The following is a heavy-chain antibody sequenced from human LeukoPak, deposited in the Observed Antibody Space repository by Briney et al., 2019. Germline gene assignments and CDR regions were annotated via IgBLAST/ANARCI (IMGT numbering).Heavy chain of an antibody. CDR2: IYYSGST. J-gene: IGHJ5*02. CDR3: ARQKIRYFDWLLEWFDP. D-gene: IGHD3-9*01. CDR1: GGSISSYY. Sequence: PSETLSLTCTVSGGSISSYYWSWIRQPPGKGLEWIGYIYYSGSTNYNPSLKSRVTISVDTSKNQFSLKLSSVAAADTAVYYCARQKIRYFDWLLEWFDPWGQGTMVTVSS. V-gene: IGHV4-59*08.